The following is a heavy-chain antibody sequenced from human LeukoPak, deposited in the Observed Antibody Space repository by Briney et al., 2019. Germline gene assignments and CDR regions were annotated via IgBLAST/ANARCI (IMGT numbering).Heavy chain of an antibody. D-gene: IGHD1-1*01. V-gene: IGHV3-66*01. CDR2: FYSGDST. CDR3: ATFLQRKYFDY. Sequence: TGGSLRLSCAASGFTVSSNYMSWVRQAPGKGLEWVSVFYSGDSTFYADSVKGRFTISRDNSKNTLYLQMNSLRAEDTAVYYCATFLQRKYFDYWGQGTLVTVSS. CDR1: GFTVSSNY. J-gene: IGHJ4*02.